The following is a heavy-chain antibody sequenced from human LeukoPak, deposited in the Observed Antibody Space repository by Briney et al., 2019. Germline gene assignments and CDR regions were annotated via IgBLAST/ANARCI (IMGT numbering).Heavy chain of an antibody. D-gene: IGHD3-22*01. CDR2: INHSGST. CDR1: GGSFSGYY. J-gene: IGHJ6*03. CDR3: ARGSGYGPFRSCYMWDYYYYYYMDV. Sequence: PSETLSLTCAVYGGSFSGYYWSWIRQPPAKGLEWIGEINHSGSTNYNPSLKSRVTISVDTSKNQFSLKLSSVTAADTAVYYCARGSGYGPFRSCYMWDYYYYYYMDVWGKGTTVSVSS. V-gene: IGHV4-34*01.